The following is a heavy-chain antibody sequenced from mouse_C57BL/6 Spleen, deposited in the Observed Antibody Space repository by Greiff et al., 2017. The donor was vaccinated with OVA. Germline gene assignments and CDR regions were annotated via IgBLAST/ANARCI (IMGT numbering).Heavy chain of an antibody. D-gene: IGHD1-1*01. V-gene: IGHV6-3*01. CDR3: TGLVAEYYYAMDY. J-gene: IGHJ4*01. CDR1: GFTFSNYW. CDR2: IRLKSDNYAT. Sequence: EVKVVESGGGLVQPGGSMKLSCVASGFTFSNYWMNWVRQSPEKGLEWVAQIRLKSDNYATHYAESVKGRFTISRDDSKSSVYLQMNNLRAEDTGIYYCTGLVAEYYYAMDYWGQGTSVTVSS.